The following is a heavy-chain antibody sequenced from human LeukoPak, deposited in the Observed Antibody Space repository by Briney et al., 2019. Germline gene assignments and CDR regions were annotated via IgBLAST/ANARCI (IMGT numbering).Heavy chain of an antibody. J-gene: IGHJ6*02. Sequence: GGSLRLSCAASGFTFSSYGMTWVRQAPGKGLEWVSLIYSAGGTYYTDSVKGRFTISRHSSKNTLYLQMNSLRGEDTAVYYCARFLGRVTISGVVPYGMDVWGQGTTVTVSS. CDR3: ARFLGRVTISGVVPYGMDV. V-gene: IGHV3-53*04. D-gene: IGHD3-3*01. CDR2: IYSAGGT. CDR1: GFTFSSYG.